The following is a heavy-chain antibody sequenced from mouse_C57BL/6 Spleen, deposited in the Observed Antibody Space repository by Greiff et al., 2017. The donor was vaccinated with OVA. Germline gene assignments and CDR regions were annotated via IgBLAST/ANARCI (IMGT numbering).Heavy chain of an antibody. D-gene: IGHD2-3*01. CDR2: INPNNGGT. V-gene: IGHV1-26*01. Sequence: VQLQQSGPELVKPGASVKISCKASGYTFTDYYMNWVKQSHGKSLEWIGDINPNNGGTSYNQKFKGKATLTVDKSSSTAYMELRSLTSEDSAVYYCASGGDGYLDYWGQGTTLTVSS. CDR1: GYTFTDYY. CDR3: ASGGDGYLDY. J-gene: IGHJ2*01.